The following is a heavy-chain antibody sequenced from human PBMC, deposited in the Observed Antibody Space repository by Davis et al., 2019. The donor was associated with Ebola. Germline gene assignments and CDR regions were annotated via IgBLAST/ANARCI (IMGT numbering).Heavy chain of an antibody. V-gene: IGHV3-53*01. CDR2: ISNTGTT. J-gene: IGHJ4*02. CDR3: PVGHYSSPNG. Sequence: PGGSLRLSCAASGFTFSNYAMHWVRQAPGKGLEWIYLISNTGTTYYIESVRGRFTISRDISKNTFYLQMHTLRAEDTAVYYCPVGHYSSPNGWGQGVLVTVSS. CDR1: GFTFSNYA. D-gene: IGHD4-11*01.